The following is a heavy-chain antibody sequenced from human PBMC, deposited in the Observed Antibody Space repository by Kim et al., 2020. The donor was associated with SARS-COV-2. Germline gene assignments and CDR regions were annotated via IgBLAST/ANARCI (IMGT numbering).Heavy chain of an antibody. D-gene: IGHD4-17*01. Sequence: NTTDADSVKGRFTISRDNAKNTVYLQMNGLRVEDTAVYYCARGFYGGFDIWGQGTMVTVSS. CDR3: ARGFYGGFDI. CDR2: NT. V-gene: IGHV3-74*01. J-gene: IGHJ3*02.